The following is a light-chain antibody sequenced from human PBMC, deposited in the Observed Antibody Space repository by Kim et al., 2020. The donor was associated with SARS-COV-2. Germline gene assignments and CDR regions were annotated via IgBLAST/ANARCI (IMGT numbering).Light chain of an antibody. J-gene: IGKJ1*01. V-gene: IGKV3-20*01. CDR1: QSVRSNY. CDR2: TAS. Sequence: EVVLTQSPGTLSLSPGERATLSCRASQSVRSNYLAWYQQKPGQAPRLLIYTASTRATGIPDRFSGSGSETCFTLTISRLEPEDFAVYYCQQYGDPARTLSQGTKVDIK. CDR3: QQYGDPART.